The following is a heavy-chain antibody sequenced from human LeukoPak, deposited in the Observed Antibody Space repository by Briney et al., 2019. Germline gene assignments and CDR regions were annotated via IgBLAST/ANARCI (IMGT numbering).Heavy chain of an antibody. D-gene: IGHD6-19*01. CDR2: IIPIFGTA. CDR3: ARVGVAVAGPNFDY. CDR1: GGTFSGYA. Sequence: SVKVSCKASGGTFSGYAISWVRQAPGQGLEWMGGIIPIFGTANYAQKFQGRVTITADESTSTAHMELSSLRSEDTAVYYCARVGVAVAGPNFDYWGQGTLVTVSS. J-gene: IGHJ4*02. V-gene: IGHV1-69*13.